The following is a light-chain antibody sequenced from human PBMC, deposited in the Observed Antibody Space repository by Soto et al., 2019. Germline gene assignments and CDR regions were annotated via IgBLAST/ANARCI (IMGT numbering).Light chain of an antibody. CDR1: SSDIGAYNY. Sequence: QSVLTQPASVSGSPGQSITISCTGTSSDIGAYNYVSWYQHHPGKAPKLMIYEVSNRPSGLFNRFSGSKSGNTASLTISGLQAEDEADYYCSSKTSTTTVVFGGGTKLTVL. CDR2: EVS. V-gene: IGLV2-14*01. CDR3: SSKTSTTTVV. J-gene: IGLJ3*02.